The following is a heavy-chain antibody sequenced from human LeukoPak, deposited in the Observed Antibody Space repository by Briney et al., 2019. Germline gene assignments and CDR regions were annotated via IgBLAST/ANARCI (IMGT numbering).Heavy chain of an antibody. CDR2: INPNSGGT. CDR1: GYTFTGYY. CDR3: ARGYCSGGSCYQDRVYFDY. D-gene: IGHD2-15*01. V-gene: IGHV1-2*04. J-gene: IGHJ4*02. Sequence: ASVKVSCKASGYTFTGYYMHWVRQAPGQGLEWMGWINPNSGGTNYAQKFQGWVTMTRDTSISTAYMELSRLRSDDTAVYYCARGYCSGGSCYQDRVYFDYWGQGTLVTVSS.